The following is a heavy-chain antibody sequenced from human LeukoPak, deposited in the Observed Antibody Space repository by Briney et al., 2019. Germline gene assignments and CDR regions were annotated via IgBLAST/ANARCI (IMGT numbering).Heavy chain of an antibody. CDR2: IRSKRYGGTT. Sequence: SLRLSCTGSGFNFGDSVMSWFRQAPGKGLEWVVFIRSKRYGGTTQYAASVKGRFTISRDDSKSVAYLQMNSLKTEDTAVYYCSRSYDVLSGYFPPDYWGQGTLVTVSS. V-gene: IGHV3-49*03. CDR3: SRSYDVLSGYFPPDY. J-gene: IGHJ4*02. CDR1: GFNFGDSV. D-gene: IGHD3-9*01.